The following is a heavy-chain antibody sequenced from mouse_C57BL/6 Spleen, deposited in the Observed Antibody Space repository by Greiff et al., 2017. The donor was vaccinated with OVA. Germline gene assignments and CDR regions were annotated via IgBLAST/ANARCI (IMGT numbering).Heavy chain of an antibody. CDR2: IDPSDSYT. J-gene: IGHJ4*01. CDR1: GYTFTSYW. CDR3: ARRYYDYDEKNYAMDY. V-gene: IGHV1-69*01. D-gene: IGHD2-4*01. Sequence: VQLQQPGAELVMPGASVKLSCKASGYTFTSYWMHWVKQRPGQGLEWIGEIDPSDSYTNYNQKFKGKSTLTVDKSSSTAYMQLSSLTSEDSAVYYGARRYYDYDEKNYAMDYWGQGTSVTVSA.